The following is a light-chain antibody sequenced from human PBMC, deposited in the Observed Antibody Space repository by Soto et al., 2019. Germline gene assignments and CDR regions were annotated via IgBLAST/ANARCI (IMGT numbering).Light chain of an antibody. CDR3: SSYTSGFYV. CDR2: DVS. J-gene: IGLJ1*01. CDR1: SSDVSGYNY. V-gene: IGLV2-14*01. Sequence: QSALAQPASVSGSPGQSITISCTGTSSDVSGYNYVSWYQQHPGKAPKLMIYDVSDRRSGVSNRFSGSKSGNTASLTISGLQAEDEADYYCSSYTSGFYVFGTGTKVTVL.